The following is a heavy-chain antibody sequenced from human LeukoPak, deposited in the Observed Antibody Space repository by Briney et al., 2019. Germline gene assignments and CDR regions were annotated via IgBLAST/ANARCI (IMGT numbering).Heavy chain of an antibody. CDR3: AKDIRCGAYCGGDRAFDI. Sequence: PGGSLRLSCAASGFTFDDYAMHWVRQAPGKGLEWVSGISWNSGSIGYAGSVKGRFTISRDNAKNSLYLQMNSLRAEDTALYYCAKDIRCGAYCGGDRAFDIWGQGTMVTVSS. CDR2: ISWNSGSI. CDR1: GFTFDDYA. J-gene: IGHJ3*02. V-gene: IGHV3-9*01. D-gene: IGHD2-21*02.